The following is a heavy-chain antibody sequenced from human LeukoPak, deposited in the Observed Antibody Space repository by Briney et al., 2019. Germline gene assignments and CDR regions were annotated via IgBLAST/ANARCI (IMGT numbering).Heavy chain of an antibody. CDR2: ISGSGGST. CDR1: GFTFSSYA. J-gene: IGHJ6*03. CDR3: ARGMTTAPYYYYYMDV. D-gene: IGHD4-11*01. V-gene: IGHV3-23*01. Sequence: PGGSLRLSCAASGFTFSSYAMSWVRQAPGKGLEWVSAISGSGGSTYYADSVKGRFTISRDNSKNTLYLQMNSLRAEDTAVYYCARGMTTAPYYYYYMDVWGKGTTVTVSS.